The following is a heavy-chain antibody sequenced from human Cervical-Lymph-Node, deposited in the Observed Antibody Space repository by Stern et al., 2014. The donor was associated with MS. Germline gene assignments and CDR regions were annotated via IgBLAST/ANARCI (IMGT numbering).Heavy chain of an antibody. CDR2: VSYDGTQR. V-gene: IGHV3-30-3*01. D-gene: IGHD3-10*01. J-gene: IGHJ4*02. Sequence: VQLVESGGGVVQPGRSLSLSCVASGFTFSTYAMHWVRQAPGKGLEWVSFVSYDGTQRNYTDSVKARFTISRDNSKNTLYLHMNSLRDEDTAVYFCARGGRGVGLEYWGQGALVTVSS. CDR3: ARGGRGVGLEY. CDR1: GFTFSTYA.